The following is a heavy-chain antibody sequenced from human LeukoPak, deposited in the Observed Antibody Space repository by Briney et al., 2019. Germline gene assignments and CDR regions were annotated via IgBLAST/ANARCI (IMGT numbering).Heavy chain of an antibody. CDR1: GYTFTGYY. Sequence: ASVKVSCKASGYTFTGYYMHWVRKAPGQGLEWMGWINPNSGGTNYAQTLQGRVTMTRDTSISIVYMELSRLRTDDTAVYYCARALRYDDSSGYYAYWGQGTLVTVSS. D-gene: IGHD3-22*01. CDR3: ARALRYDDSSGYYAY. CDR2: INPNSGGT. J-gene: IGHJ4*02. V-gene: IGHV1-2*02.